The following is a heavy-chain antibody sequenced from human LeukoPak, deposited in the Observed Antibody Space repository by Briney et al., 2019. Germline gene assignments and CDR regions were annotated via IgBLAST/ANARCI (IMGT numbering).Heavy chain of an antibody. CDR2: IYHSGST. V-gene: IGHV4-38-2*02. J-gene: IGHJ4*02. Sequence: PSETLSLTCTVSGYSISSGYYWGWIRPPPGKGLEWIGSIYHSGSTYYNPSLKSRVTISVDTSKNQFSLKLSSVTAADTAVYYCARVEKGCSSTSCYNRALYYFDYWGQGTLVTVSS. D-gene: IGHD2-2*02. CDR1: GYSISSGYY. CDR3: ARVEKGCSSTSCYNRALYYFDY.